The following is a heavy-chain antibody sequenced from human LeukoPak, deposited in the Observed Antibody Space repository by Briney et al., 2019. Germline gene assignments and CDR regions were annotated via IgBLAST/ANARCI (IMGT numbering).Heavy chain of an antibody. D-gene: IGHD2-2*01. CDR3: AKDASDIVVVPAALKPQNYYYGMDG. V-gene: IGHV3-23*01. Sequence: GGSLRLSCAASGFTFDDYAMRWVRQAPGKGLEWVSAISGSGGSIDYADSVKGRFTISRDNSKNSLYLQMNSLKAEDTALYQCAKDASDIVVVPAALKPQNYYYGMDGWGKGPTVTVSS. CDR2: ISGSGGSI. CDR1: GFTFDDYA. J-gene: IGHJ6*04.